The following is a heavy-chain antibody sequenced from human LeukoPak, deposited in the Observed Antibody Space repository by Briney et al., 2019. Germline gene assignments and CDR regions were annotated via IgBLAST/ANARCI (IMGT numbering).Heavy chain of an antibody. V-gene: IGHV4-39*07. CDR1: GGSISSPSYY. CDR3: ARVVSAHSGSSSG. J-gene: IGHJ4*02. CDR2: LYYSGST. D-gene: IGHD1-26*01. Sequence: PSETLSLTCTVSGGSISSPSYYWGWIRQPPRKGLEWIGSLYYSGSTYYNPSLRSRVTISVDTSKNQFSLKLSSVTAADTAVYFCARVVSAHSGSSSGWGQGTLVTVSS.